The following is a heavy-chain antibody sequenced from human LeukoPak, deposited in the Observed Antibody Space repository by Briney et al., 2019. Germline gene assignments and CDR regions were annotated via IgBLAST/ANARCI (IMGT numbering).Heavy chain of an antibody. Sequence: GGSLRLSCAASGFTFDDYAMHWVRQAPGKGLEWVSGISWKSGSIGYADSVKGRFTISRDNAKNSLYLQMNSLRAEDTALYYCVKDKGYIGEDAFDIWGQGTMVTVPS. D-gene: IGHD3-10*01. CDR3: VKDKGYIGEDAFDI. V-gene: IGHV3-9*01. CDR2: ISWKSGSI. CDR1: GFTFDDYA. J-gene: IGHJ3*02.